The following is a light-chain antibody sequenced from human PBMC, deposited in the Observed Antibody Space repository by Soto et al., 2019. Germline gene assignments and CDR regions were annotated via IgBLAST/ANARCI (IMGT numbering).Light chain of an antibody. CDR2: EAT. J-gene: IGLJ3*02. V-gene: IGLV2-23*01. CDR3: CAYAGSGTVV. CDR1: SSDVGSYNL. Sequence: QAVVTQPASVSGSPEQSITISCTGTSSDVGSYNLVSWYQQEPGKAPKVMIYEATKRPSGVSNRFSGSKSGNTASLTISGLRAEDEADYYCCAYAGSGTVVFGGGTKLTVL.